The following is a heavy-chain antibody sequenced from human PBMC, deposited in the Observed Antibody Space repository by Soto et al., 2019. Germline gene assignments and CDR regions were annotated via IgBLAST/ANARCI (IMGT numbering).Heavy chain of an antibody. J-gene: IGHJ4*02. Sequence: QVQLQESGPGLVKPSQTLSLTCTVSGGSISSGGYYWSWIRQHPGKGLEWIGYIYYSGSTYYNPSLGSGGTVGGETSKTQFSMKLSSVTAADTAVYYCARGEDSSGYYSNGKYYFDSWGQGTMVTVSS. CDR1: GGSISSGGYY. V-gene: IGHV4-31*03. CDR3: ARGEDSSGYYSNGKYYFDS. D-gene: IGHD3-22*01. CDR2: IYYSGST.